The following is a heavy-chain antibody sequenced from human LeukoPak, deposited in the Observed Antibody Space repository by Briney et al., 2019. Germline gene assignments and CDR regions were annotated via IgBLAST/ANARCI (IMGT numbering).Heavy chain of an antibody. CDR3: ARLLGESTIYDL. V-gene: IGHV3-9*01. J-gene: IGHJ5*02. CDR1: GFTFDDHG. Sequence: PGRSLRLSCAASGFTFDDHGMHWVRQAPGKGLEWVSGISWSSGIIGYADSVKGRFTISRDNAKNSLYLQMNSLRAEDTAMYYCARLLGESTIYDLWGQGTLVTVSS. D-gene: IGHD3-16*01. CDR2: ISWSSGII.